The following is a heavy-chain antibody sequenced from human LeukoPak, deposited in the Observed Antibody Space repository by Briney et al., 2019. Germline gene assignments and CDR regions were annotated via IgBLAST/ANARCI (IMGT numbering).Heavy chain of an antibody. J-gene: IGHJ6*02. CDR1: GYTFTSYG. V-gene: IGHV1-18*01. D-gene: IGHD2-2*01. Sequence: ASVKVSCKASGYTFTSYGISWVRQAPGQGLEWMGWISAYNGNTNYAQKLQGRVTMTTDTSTSTAYMELRSLRSDDTAVYYCARGSPWERVVVVPDYYYYYGMDVWGQGTTVTVSS. CDR3: ARGSPWERVVVVPDYYYYYGMDV. CDR2: ISAYNGNT.